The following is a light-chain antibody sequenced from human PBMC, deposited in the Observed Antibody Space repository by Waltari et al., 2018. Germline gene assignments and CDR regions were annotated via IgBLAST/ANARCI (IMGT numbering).Light chain of an antibody. CDR2: DAS. CDR3: QQYYSTPFT. V-gene: IGKV1-5*01. J-gene: IGKJ3*01. CDR1: QSISSW. Sequence: DIQMTQSPSTLSASVGDRVTITCRASQSISSWLAWYQQKPGKAPKLLIYDASSLESGVPSRFSGSGSGTEFTLTISSLQAEDVAVYYCQQYYSTPFTFGPGTKVDIK.